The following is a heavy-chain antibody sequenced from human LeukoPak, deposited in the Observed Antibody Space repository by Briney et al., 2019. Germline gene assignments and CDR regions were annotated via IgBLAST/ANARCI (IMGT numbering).Heavy chain of an antibody. CDR2: INSDGSST. CDR1: GITFSSYW. Sequence: GGSLRLSCAASGITFSSYWMHWVRQAPGKGLVWVSRINSDGSSTNYADSVKGRFTISRDNAKNTLYLQMNSLRAEDTAVYYCAKYGDYWYFDLWGRGTLVTVSS. V-gene: IGHV3-74*01. D-gene: IGHD4-17*01. CDR3: AKYGDYWYFDL. J-gene: IGHJ2*01.